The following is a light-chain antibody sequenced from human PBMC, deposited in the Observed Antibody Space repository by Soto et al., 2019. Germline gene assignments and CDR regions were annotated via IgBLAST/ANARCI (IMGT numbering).Light chain of an antibody. CDR3: SSYRGNYNGV. J-gene: IGLJ3*02. CDR2: EVN. Sequence: QSALTQPPSASGSPGQSVTISCTGTSSDVGAHNFVSWYQHHPGKAPKLMIYEVNRRPSGVPDRFSGSKSGSTASLTVSGLQPEDEADYYGSSYRGNYNGVFGGGTKLTVL. CDR1: SSDVGAHNF. V-gene: IGLV2-8*01.